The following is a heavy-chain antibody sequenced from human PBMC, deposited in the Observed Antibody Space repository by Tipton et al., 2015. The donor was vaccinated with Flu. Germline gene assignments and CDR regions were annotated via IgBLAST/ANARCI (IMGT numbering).Heavy chain of an antibody. CDR1: GGSFSGYY. Sequence: LRLSCAVYGGSFSGYYWSWIRQPPGKGLEWIGEINHSGSTNYNPSLKSRVTISVDTSKNQFSLKLSSVIAADTAVYYCARGLRDLSFGEGWFDPWGQGTLVTVSS. V-gene: IGHV4-34*01. J-gene: IGHJ5*02. CDR3: ARGLRDLSFGEGWFDP. D-gene: IGHD3-10*01. CDR2: INHSGST.